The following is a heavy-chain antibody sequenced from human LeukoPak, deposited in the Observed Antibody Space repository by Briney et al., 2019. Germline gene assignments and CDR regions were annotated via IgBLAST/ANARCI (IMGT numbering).Heavy chain of an antibody. Sequence: SETLSLTCNVSGDSISSDYWGWIRQPPGKGLEWIGSIYYSGSTYYNPSLKSRVTISVDTSKNQFSLKLSSVTAADTAVYYCARGPGATRYFDYWGQGTLVTVSS. CDR2: IYYSGST. CDR3: ARGPGATRYFDY. CDR1: GDSISSDY. V-gene: IGHV4-39*07. J-gene: IGHJ4*02. D-gene: IGHD1-26*01.